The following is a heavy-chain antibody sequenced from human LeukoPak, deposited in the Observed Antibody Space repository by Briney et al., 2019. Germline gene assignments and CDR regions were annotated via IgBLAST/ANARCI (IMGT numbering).Heavy chain of an antibody. D-gene: IGHD3-10*01. Sequence: GGSLRLSCAASGFTFSSYAMHWVRQAPGKGLEWVAVISYDGSNKYYADSVKGRISISRDNAKNSLYLQMNSLRAEDTAVYYCARGLLWPADDAFDLWGQGTVVTVSS. V-gene: IGHV3-30*04. CDR2: ISYDGSNK. J-gene: IGHJ3*01. CDR1: GFTFSSYA. CDR3: ARGLLWPADDAFDL.